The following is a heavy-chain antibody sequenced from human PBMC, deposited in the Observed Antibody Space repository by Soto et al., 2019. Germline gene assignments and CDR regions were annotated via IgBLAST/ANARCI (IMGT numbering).Heavy chain of an antibody. D-gene: IGHD1-26*01. CDR3: AREGGSYYRTLDP. Sequence: QVQLVESGGGVVQPGRSLRLSCAASGFTFSSYAMHWVRQAPGKGLEWVAVISYDGSNKYYADSVKGRLTISRDNSKNTLYLQINSLRAEDTAVYYCAREGGSYYRTLDPWGQGTLVTVSS. J-gene: IGHJ5*02. CDR1: GFTFSSYA. V-gene: IGHV3-30-3*01. CDR2: ISYDGSNK.